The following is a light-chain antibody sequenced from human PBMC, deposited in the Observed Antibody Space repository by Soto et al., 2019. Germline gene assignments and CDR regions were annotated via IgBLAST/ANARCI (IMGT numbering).Light chain of an antibody. V-gene: IGLV2-8*01. CDR2: EVS. CDR3: LSHTGSRTL. J-gene: IGLJ3*02. CDR1: SNDVGDYNY. Sequence: QSVLTQPPSASGSPGQSVTISCTGTSNDVGDYNYVSWYQHHPGKAPKLIIYEVSKRPSGVPDRFSGSKSGNTASLTVSGLQAEDEADYYCLSHTGSRTLFGGGTKVTVL.